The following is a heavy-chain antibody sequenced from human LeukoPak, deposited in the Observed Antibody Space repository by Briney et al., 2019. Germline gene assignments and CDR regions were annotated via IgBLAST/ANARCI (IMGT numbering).Heavy chain of an antibody. D-gene: IGHD5-24*01. CDR2: ITSSSTNI. CDR3: AKEMAPNYYYYGMDV. V-gene: IGHV3-48*01. CDR1: GFTFSTYN. J-gene: IGHJ6*02. Sequence: PGGSLRLSCAASGFTFSTYNMNWVRQAPGKGLEWVSHITSSSTNIYYADSVKGRFTISRDNSKNTLYLQMNSLRAEDTAVYYCAKEMAPNYYYYGMDVWGQGTTVTVSS.